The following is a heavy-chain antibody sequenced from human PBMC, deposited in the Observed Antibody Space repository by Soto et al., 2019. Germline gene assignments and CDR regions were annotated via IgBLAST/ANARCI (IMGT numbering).Heavy chain of an antibody. CDR3: ARGGGVLVPAAFDY. Sequence: GGSLRLSCAASGFTFSNYGMSWVRQAPGKGLEWISYTSPSSSTKFYADSVKGRFTISRDNAKNSLYLQMNSLRAEDTAVYYCARGGGVLVPAAFDYWGQGTLVTVSS. CDR1: GFTFSNYG. CDR2: TSPSSSTK. J-gene: IGHJ4*02. V-gene: IGHV3-48*01. D-gene: IGHD2-2*01.